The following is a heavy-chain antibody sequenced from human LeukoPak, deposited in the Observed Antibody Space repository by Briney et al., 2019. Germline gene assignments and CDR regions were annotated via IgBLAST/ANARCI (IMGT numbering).Heavy chain of an antibody. J-gene: IGHJ3*02. CDR2: IYYSGST. D-gene: IGHD2-8*02. CDR3: AKMPAGPTGAFDI. Sequence: SETLSLTCTVSGGSISSYYWSWIRQHPGKGLEWIGYIYYSGSTYYNPSLKSRVTISVDTSKNQFSLKLSSVTAADTALYYCAKMPAGPTGAFDIWGQGTMVTVSS. V-gene: IGHV4-59*06. CDR1: GGSISSYY.